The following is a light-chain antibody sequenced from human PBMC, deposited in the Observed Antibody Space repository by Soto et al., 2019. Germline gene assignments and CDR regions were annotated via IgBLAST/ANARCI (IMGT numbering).Light chain of an antibody. V-gene: IGLV2-8*01. CDR2: EVS. CDR3: SSYAGSSTLYV. J-gene: IGLJ1*01. Sequence: QSVLTQPPSASGSPGQSVTISCTGTSNDVGDYNYVSWYQQHPGKAPKLMIYEVSKRPSGVPGRFSGSKSGNTASLTVSGLQAEDEADYYCSSYAGSSTLYVFGLGTKVTVL. CDR1: SNDVGDYNY.